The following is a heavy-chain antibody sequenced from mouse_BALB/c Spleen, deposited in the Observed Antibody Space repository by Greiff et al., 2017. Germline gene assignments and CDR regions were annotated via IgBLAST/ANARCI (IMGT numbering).Heavy chain of an antibody. D-gene: IGHD1-1*01. CDR1: GYTFTSYW. V-gene: IGHV1S81*02. J-gene: IGHJ1*01. CDR3: ARWVYYYGSGYFDV. CDR2: INPSNGRT. Sequence: QVQLQQPGAELVKPGASVKLSCKASGYTFTSYWMHWVKQRPGQGLEWIGEINPSNGRTNYNEKFKSKATLTVDKSSSTAYMQLSSLTSEDSAVYYCARWVYYYGSGYFDVWGAGTTVTVSS.